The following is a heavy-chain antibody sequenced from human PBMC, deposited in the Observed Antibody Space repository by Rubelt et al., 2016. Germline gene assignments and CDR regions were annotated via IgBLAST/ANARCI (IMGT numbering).Heavy chain of an antibody. D-gene: IGHD5-12*01. V-gene: IGHV4-59*01. CDR1: GGSISSYY. J-gene: IGHJ5*02. CDR3: ARDRGGGGYSAKTDTNWFDP. CDR2: IYYSGST. Sequence: QVQLQQWGAGLLKPSETLSLTCTVSGGSISSYYWSWIRQPPGKGLEWIGYIYYSGSTNYNPSLKSRVTFSGDSATNKFSLKLSFVTAADTAVYYCARDRGGGGYSAKTDTNWFDPWGQGTLVTVSS.